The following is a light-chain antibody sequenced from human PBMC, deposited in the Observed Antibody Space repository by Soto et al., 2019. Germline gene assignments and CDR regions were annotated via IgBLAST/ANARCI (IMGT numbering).Light chain of an antibody. CDR1: QSISSN. V-gene: IGKV3-15*01. Sequence: EIVMTQSPTTMSVSPGERATLSCRASQSISSNLAWYQQKPGQAPMLLIYGASTRAAGIPARFSGSGSGPDFTLTISSLQSEDFAVYYCQQYRTFGQGTKVEFK. J-gene: IGKJ1*01. CDR3: QQYRT. CDR2: GAS.